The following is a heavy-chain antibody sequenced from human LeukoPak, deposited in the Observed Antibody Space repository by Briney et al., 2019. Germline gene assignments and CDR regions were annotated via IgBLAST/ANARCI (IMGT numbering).Heavy chain of an antibody. J-gene: IGHJ3*02. D-gene: IGHD7-27*01. Sequence: SETLSLTCTVSGGSISSSSYYWGWIRQPPGKGLEWIGSIYYSGSTYYNPSLKSRVTISVDTSKNQFSLKLSSVTAADTAVYYCARAPNWGTEGAFDIWGQGTMVTVPS. V-gene: IGHV4-39*07. CDR2: IYYSGST. CDR3: ARAPNWGTEGAFDI. CDR1: GGSISSSSYY.